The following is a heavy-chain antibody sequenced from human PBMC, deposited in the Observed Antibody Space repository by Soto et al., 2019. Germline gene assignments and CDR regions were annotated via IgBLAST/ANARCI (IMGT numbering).Heavy chain of an antibody. J-gene: IGHJ4*02. D-gene: IGHD3-3*01. CDR1: GFTFSSYA. CDR2: IIPIFGTA. V-gene: IGHV1-69*13. Sequence: SLKVYCNSSGFTFSSYAIICVRQAPGQGLELMGGIIPIFGTANYAQKFQGRVTITADESTSTAYMELSSLRSEDTAVYYCARSDFWSDFEYWGQGTLVTVSS. CDR3: ARSDFWSDFEY.